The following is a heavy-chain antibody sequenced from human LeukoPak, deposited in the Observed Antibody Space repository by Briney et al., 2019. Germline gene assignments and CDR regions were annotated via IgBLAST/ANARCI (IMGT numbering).Heavy chain of an antibody. Sequence: SETLSLTCTVSGGSISSSSYYWGWIRQPPGKGLEWIGSIYYSGSTYYNPSLMSRGTISVDTSKNQFSLKLTSVTAADTAVYYCARLKGEASVTERFDYWGQGTLVTVSS. CDR2: IYYSGST. CDR1: GGSISSSSYY. J-gene: IGHJ4*02. V-gene: IGHV4-39*01. CDR3: ARLKGEASVTERFDY. D-gene: IGHD3-16*01.